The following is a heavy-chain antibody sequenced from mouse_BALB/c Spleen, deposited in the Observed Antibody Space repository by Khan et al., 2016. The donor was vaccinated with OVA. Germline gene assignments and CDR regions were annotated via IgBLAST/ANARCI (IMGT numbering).Heavy chain of an antibody. D-gene: IGHD2-2*01. J-gene: IGHJ3*01. CDR1: GYTFPSYY. CDR3: TRSGYGSFAY. Sequence: VKLKVSGAELVKPGASVRLSCKASGYTFPSYYLYWVKQRPGQGLEWIGDINPSSGGTNFNEKFKSKATLTVDKSSSTAYIQLNSLTSEDSAVYYCTRSGYGSFAYWGQGTLVTVSA. CDR2: INPSSGGT. V-gene: IGHV1S81*02.